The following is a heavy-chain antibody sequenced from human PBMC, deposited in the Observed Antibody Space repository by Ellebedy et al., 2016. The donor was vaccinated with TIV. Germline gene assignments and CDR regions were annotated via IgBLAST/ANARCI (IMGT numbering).Heavy chain of an antibody. V-gene: IGHV3-7*01. CDR2: INQDGSEI. CDR3: ARDQYQLRSYYYGMDV. D-gene: IGHD2-2*01. Sequence: GGSLRLXXAASGFTLPMFWMSWVRQAPGKGLEWVANINQDGSEIYYVDSVKGRFTISRDNTKNSLYLQMNSLRAEDTAVYYCARDQYQLRSYYYGMDVWGQGTTVTVSS. J-gene: IGHJ6*02. CDR1: GFTLPMFW.